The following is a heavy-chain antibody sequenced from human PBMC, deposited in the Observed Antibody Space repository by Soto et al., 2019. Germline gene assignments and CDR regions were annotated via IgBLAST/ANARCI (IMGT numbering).Heavy chain of an antibody. D-gene: IGHD5-18*01. CDR3: ARDQGSYGYLGYFDY. Sequence: SLRLSCAASGFTFSSYNMNWVRQAPGKGLEWVSFISGTGTYIYYADSLQGRFTISRDNAKNSLYLQMNSLTDEDTAVYYCARDQGSYGYLGYFDYWGQGILVTVSS. J-gene: IGHJ4*02. CDR1: GFTFSSYN. CDR2: ISGTGTYI. V-gene: IGHV3-21*01.